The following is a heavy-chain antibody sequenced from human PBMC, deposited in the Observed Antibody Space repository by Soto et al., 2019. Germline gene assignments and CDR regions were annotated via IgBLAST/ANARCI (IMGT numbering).Heavy chain of an antibody. J-gene: IGHJ4*02. CDR1: GITLSDHY. V-gene: IGHV3-48*01. CDR2: LTRGSLM. D-gene: IGHD1-7*01. Sequence: EVQLVESGGALVQPGGSLRLSCAVAGITLSDHYMNWVRQAPGEGLEWVSPLTRGSLMYYADSVKGRFTISRDNAKNSLYLQMNSLRVEDTAMYYCLDGNYNWGQGTLVIVSS. CDR3: LDGNYN.